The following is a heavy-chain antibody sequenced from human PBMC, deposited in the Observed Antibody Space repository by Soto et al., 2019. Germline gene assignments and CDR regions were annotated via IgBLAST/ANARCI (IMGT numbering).Heavy chain of an antibody. CDR2: IYYSGST. D-gene: IGHD4-4*01. CDR3: ARVSVRLFSGNWFDP. Sequence: SETLSLTCTVSGGSISSYYWSWIRQPPGKGLEWIGYIYYSGSTNYNPSLKSRVTISVDTSKNQFSLKLSSVTAADTAVYYCARVSVRLFSGNWFDPWGQGTLVTVSS. V-gene: IGHV4-59*01. J-gene: IGHJ5*02. CDR1: GGSISSYY.